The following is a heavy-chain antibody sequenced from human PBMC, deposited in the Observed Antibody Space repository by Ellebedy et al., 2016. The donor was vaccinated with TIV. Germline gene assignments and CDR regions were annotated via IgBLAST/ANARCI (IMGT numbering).Heavy chain of an antibody. Sequence: MPSETLSLTCTVSGGSISSYYWSWIRQPPGKGLEWIGYIFYSGSTNYNPSLKSRVTIAVDASKNQFALKLSSVTAADTAVYYCARLYCSGGSCYPYSNYYMDVWGKGTTVTVSS. J-gene: IGHJ6*03. CDR3: ARLYCSGGSCYPYSNYYMDV. D-gene: IGHD2-15*01. V-gene: IGHV4-59*08. CDR2: IFYSGST. CDR1: GGSISSYY.